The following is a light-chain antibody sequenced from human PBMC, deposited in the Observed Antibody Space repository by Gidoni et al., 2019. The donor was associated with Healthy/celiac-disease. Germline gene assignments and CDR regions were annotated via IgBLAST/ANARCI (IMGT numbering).Light chain of an antibody. Sequence: EIVLTQSPATLSLSPGERATLSCRASQSVRSYLAWYQQKPGQAPRLLIYDASNRATCIPARFSGSGSGTDFTLTISSLEPEDFAVYYCQQRSNWPRLTFGGGTKVEIK. CDR1: QSVRSY. CDR3: QQRSNWPRLT. V-gene: IGKV3-11*01. J-gene: IGKJ4*01. CDR2: DAS.